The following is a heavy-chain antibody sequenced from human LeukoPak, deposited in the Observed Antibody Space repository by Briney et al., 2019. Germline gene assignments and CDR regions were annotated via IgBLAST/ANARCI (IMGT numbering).Heavy chain of an antibody. CDR1: GFTFSSYA. J-gene: IGHJ4*02. CDR3: AKDIWRGDGYNYRHLDY. CDR2: ISGSGST. D-gene: IGHD5-24*01. V-gene: IGHV3-23*01. Sequence: PGGSLRLSCAASGFTFSSYAMSWVRQAPGKGLEWVSGISGSGSTYYADSVKGRFTISRDNSKNTLYLQMNSLRAEDTALYYCAKDIWRGDGYNYRHLDYWGQGTLVIVSS.